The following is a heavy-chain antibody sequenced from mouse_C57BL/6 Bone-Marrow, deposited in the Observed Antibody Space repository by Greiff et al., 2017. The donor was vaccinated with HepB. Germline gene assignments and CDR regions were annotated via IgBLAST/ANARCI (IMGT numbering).Heavy chain of an antibody. J-gene: IGHJ2*01. CDR2: INPSTGGT. CDR3: ARSVYYDLLDY. Sequence: VQLQQSGPELVKPGASVKISCKASGYSFTGYYMNWVKQSPEKSLDWIGEINPSTGGTTYNQKFKAKATLTVDKSSSTAYMQLKSLTSEDSAVYYCARSVYYDLLDYWGQGTTLTVSS. CDR1: GYSFTGYY. D-gene: IGHD2-4*01. V-gene: IGHV1-42*01.